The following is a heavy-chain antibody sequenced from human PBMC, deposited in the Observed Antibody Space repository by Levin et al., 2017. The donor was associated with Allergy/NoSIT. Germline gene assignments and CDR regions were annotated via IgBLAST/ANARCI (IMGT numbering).Heavy chain of an antibody. CDR1: GFTFSSYA. D-gene: IGHD6-6*01. CDR2: ISGSGGST. CDR3: AKADGGIAARKGRFDY. V-gene: IGHV3-23*01. Sequence: PGGSLRLSCTASGFTFSSYAMNWVRQAPGKGLEWVSAISGSGGSTYYADSVKGRFTISRDSSKNTLYLQMNSLRAEDTAVYYCAKADGGIAARKGRFDYWGQGTLVTVSS. J-gene: IGHJ4*02.